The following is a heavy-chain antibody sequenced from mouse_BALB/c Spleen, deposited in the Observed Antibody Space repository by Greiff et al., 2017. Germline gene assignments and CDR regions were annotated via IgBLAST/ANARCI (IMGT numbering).Heavy chain of an antibody. V-gene: IGHV5-17*02. Sequence: EVQGVESGGGLVQPGGSRKLSCAASGFTFSSFGMHWVRQAPEKGLEWVAYISSGSSTIYYADTVKGRFTISRDNPKNTLFLQMTSLRSEDTAMYYCARAPTWNYFDYWGQGTTLTVSS. CDR2: ISSGSSTI. CDR3: ARAPTWNYFDY. J-gene: IGHJ2*01. D-gene: IGHD6-1*01. CDR1: GFTFSSFG.